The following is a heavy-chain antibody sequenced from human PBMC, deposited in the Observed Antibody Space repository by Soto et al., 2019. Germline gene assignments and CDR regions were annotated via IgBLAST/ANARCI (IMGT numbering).Heavy chain of an antibody. V-gene: IGHV1-24*01. Sequence: ASVKVSCKVSGYTLTELSMHWVRQAPGKGLEWMGGFDPEDGETIYAQKFQGRVTMTEDTSTDTAYMELSSLRSEDTAVYYCASWRGVPAAMRAYYYMDVWGKGTTVTVSS. J-gene: IGHJ6*03. CDR2: FDPEDGET. CDR1: GYTLTELS. D-gene: IGHD2-2*01. CDR3: ASWRGVPAAMRAYYYMDV.